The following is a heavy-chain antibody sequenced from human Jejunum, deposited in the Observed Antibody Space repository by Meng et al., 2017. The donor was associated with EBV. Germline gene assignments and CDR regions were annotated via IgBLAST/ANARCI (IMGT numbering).Heavy chain of an antibody. CDR1: GYTFNSYA. V-gene: IGHV1-3*04. Sequence: QGQLLQTGAEVKEPGAPVKVSCKASGYTFNSYAIHWVRQAPGQRLEWMGWIHTDNGGTKYSQEFQDRVTITRDTSASTAYMEISSLRSEDTAVYYCVKKGTRLTTHGYHFDYWGQGTLVTVSS. CDR2: IHTDNGGT. CDR3: VKKGTRLTTHGYHFDY. J-gene: IGHJ4*02. D-gene: IGHD2-15*01.